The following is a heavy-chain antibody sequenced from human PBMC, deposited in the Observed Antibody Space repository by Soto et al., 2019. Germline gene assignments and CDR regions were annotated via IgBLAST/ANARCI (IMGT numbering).Heavy chain of an antibody. V-gene: IGHV1-69*15. J-gene: IGHJ4*02. CDR1: GGTFYTYT. CDR3: ARIPRYSFPTSDDLDS. CDR2: ITPIYPTT. D-gene: IGHD5-18*01. Sequence: QVQLVQSGAEVRKPGSSVQVSCKASGGTFYTYTFSWVRQAPGQVLEWMGSITPIYPTTNYAEKFQGRLTVTADGTTTTASMELNSLKSDDTAFYYCARIPRYSFPTSDDLDSWGQGTLVTVSS.